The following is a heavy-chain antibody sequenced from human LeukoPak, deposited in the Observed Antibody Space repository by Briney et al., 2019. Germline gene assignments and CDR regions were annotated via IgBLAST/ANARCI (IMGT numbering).Heavy chain of an antibody. Sequence: SETLSLTCTVSGYSISSGYYWGWIRQPPGKGLEWIGSIYHSGSTYYNPSLKSRVTMSVDTSKNQFSLKLSSVTAADTAVYYCAREYYYDSSGYYYWGQGTLVTVSS. CDR1: GYSISSGYY. CDR2: IYHSGST. J-gene: IGHJ4*02. V-gene: IGHV4-38-2*02. D-gene: IGHD3-22*01. CDR3: AREYYYDSSGYYY.